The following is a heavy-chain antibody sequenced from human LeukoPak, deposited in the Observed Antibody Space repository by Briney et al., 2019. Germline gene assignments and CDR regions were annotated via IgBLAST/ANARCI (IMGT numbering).Heavy chain of an antibody. CDR2: TYYRSRWYT. J-gene: IGHJ4*02. V-gene: IGHV6-1*01. CDR1: GDSVSSDSNA. Sequence: SQTLSLTCAISGDSVSSDSNAWNWIRQSPSRGLEWLGRTYYRSRWYTDYAVSVKSRININPDTSKNQVSLQLNSVTPEDTAVYYCASPPRRMAGALWGQETLVPVSS. CDR3: ASPPRRMAGAL. D-gene: IGHD1-26*01.